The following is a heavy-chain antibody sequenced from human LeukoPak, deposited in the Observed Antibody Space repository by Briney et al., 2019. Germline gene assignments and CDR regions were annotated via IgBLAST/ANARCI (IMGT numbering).Heavy chain of an antibody. Sequence: SQTLSLTCTVSGGSISSGGYYWSWIRQHPGKGLEWIGYIYYSGSTYYNPSLKSRVTISVDTSKNQFSPKLSSVTAADTAVYYCARGSEYYDSSGYLDYWGQGTLVTVSS. CDR3: ARGSEYYDSSGYLDY. D-gene: IGHD3-22*01. CDR2: IYYSGST. J-gene: IGHJ4*02. CDR1: GGSISSGGYY. V-gene: IGHV4-31*03.